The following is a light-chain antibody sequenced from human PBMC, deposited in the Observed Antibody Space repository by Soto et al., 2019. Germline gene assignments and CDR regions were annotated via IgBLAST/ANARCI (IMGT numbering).Light chain of an antibody. Sequence: DIILTQSPATLSLSPGERATLSCRASQSVTSYLAWYQQKPGQAPRLLMSDISNRATGVPARFSGRGYGTEFNLTISSLEPEDFAVSYCQQRTNWSPPAFGGGTKVEIK. V-gene: IGKV3-11*01. CDR2: DIS. J-gene: IGKJ4*01. CDR3: QQRTNWSPPA. CDR1: QSVTSY.